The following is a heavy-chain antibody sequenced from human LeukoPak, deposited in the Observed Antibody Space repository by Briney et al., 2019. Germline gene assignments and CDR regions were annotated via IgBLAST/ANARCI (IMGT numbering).Heavy chain of an antibody. CDR1: GFTFSNYD. Sequence: GGSLRLSCAASGFTFSNYDMHWVRRAPDKGLEWVAVIWYEGSNKYYGDSVKGRFTISRDISKNTLNLQMNSRRVEDTAVYYCARDVSRGYLRPLDVWDQGTTVTVSS. CDR2: IWYEGSNK. D-gene: IGHD5-18*01. CDR3: ARDVSRGYLRPLDV. J-gene: IGHJ6*02. V-gene: IGHV3-33*01.